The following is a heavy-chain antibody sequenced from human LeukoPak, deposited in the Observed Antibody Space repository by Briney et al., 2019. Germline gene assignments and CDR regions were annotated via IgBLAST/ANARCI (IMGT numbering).Heavy chain of an antibody. J-gene: IGHJ1*01. CDR3: ARAHYGSGSYPPPRYFQH. D-gene: IGHD3-10*01. CDR1: GGSISSHY. V-gene: IGHV4-59*11. CDR2: IYNSGST. Sequence: SETLSLTCTVSGGSISSHYWSWIRQPPGKGLEWIGNIYNSGSTNYNPSLKSRVTISVDTSKSQFSLRLNSVTAADTAVYYCARAHYGSGSYPPPRYFQHWGQGTLVTVSS.